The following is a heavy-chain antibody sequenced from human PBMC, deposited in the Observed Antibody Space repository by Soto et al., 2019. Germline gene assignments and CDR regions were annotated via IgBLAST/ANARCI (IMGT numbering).Heavy chain of an antibody. CDR2: INHSGST. Sequence: QVQLQQWGAGLLKPSETLSLTCAAYGGSFSGYYWSWIRQPPGKGLEWIGEINHSGSTNYNPYLKSRVTISVETSDNQFSVKLSSVTAVNTAVYYCARGMVSVAGTSQSPYYYGMDVWGQGTTVTVSS. CDR1: GGSFSGYY. D-gene: IGHD6-19*01. V-gene: IGHV4-34*01. J-gene: IGHJ6*02. CDR3: ARGMVSVAGTSQSPYYYGMDV.